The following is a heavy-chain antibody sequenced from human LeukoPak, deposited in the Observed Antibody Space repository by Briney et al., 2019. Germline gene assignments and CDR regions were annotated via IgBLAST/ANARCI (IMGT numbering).Heavy chain of an antibody. J-gene: IGHJ4*02. V-gene: IGHV4-59*08. CDR2: IYYSGST. CDR1: GDSISSYY. Sequence: SETLSLTCTVSGDSISSYYWSWIRQPPGKGLEWVGYIYYSGSTNYNPSLKSRVTISVDTSKNQFSLKLSSVTAADTAVYYCARHRNMITFGGVIVPTPSWFDYWGQGTLVTVSS. CDR3: ARHRNMITFGGVIVPTPSWFDY. D-gene: IGHD3-16*02.